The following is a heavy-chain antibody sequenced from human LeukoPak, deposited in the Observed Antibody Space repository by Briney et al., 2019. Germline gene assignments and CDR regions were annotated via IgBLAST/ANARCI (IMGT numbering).Heavy chain of an antibody. D-gene: IGHD6-19*01. Sequence: PSETLSLTXTVSGGSISSSSYYWGCIRQPPGKGLEWIGCIYYSGSTYYNPSLKSRVTISVDTSKNQFSLKLSSVAAADTAVYYCARRDGIAVAGHDAFDIWGQGTMVTVSS. V-gene: IGHV4-39*01. CDR3: ARRDGIAVAGHDAFDI. CDR2: IYYSGST. CDR1: GGSISSSSYY. J-gene: IGHJ3*02.